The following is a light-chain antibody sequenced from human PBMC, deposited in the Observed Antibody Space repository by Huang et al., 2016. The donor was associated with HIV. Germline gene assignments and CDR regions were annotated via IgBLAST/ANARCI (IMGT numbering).Light chain of an antibody. J-gene: IGKJ1*01. CDR1: QSVRRN. CDR3: QQYNNWPPWT. V-gene: IGKV3-15*01. Sequence: EIVMTQSPATLSVSPGERATLSCRASQSVRRNLAWYQQKPGQSPRLLIYGASTRVTGIPARLSGSGDGAEYTLTISSLQSEDVAVYYCQQYNNWPPWTFGQGTKVEIK. CDR2: GAS.